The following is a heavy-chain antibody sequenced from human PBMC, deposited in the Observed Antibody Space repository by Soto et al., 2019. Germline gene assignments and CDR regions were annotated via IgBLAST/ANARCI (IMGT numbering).Heavy chain of an antibody. CDR3: ARDILKGNIVATIGQDY. CDR2: ISYDGSNK. J-gene: IGHJ4*02. CDR1: GFTFSSYA. Sequence: GGSLRLSCAASGFTFSSYAMHWVRQAPGKGLEWVAVISYDGSNKYYADSVKGRFTISRDNSKNTLYLQMNSLRAEDTAVYYCARDILKGNIVATIGQDYWGQGTPVTVSS. D-gene: IGHD5-12*01. V-gene: IGHV3-30-3*01.